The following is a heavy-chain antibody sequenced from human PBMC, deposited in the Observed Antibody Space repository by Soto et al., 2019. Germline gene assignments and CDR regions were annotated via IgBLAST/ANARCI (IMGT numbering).Heavy chain of an antibody. CDR1: GASTVSHYH. V-gene: IGHV4-31*02. D-gene: IGHD1-20*01. CDR3: SLSLGTTTVLAY. CDR2: IFNSGTT. J-gene: IGHJ4*02. Sequence: SETLSLTCSVSGASTVSHYHWTWIRQPPGKGLEWMGYIFNSGTTFYNPSLTSRLSISMDTSGNHFSLELRSVTAADTAVYYCSLSLGTTTVLAYCGQGTLVIVSS.